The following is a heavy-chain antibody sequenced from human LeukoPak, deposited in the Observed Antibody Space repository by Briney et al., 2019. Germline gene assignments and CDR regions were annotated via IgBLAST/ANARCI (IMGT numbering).Heavy chain of an antibody. CDR3: AKYLSGSFDY. CDR2: ISGSGGST. J-gene: IGHJ4*02. V-gene: IGHV3-23*01. D-gene: IGHD3-22*01. Sequence: PGGSLRLSCAASGFTVSNNYMSWVRQAPGKGLEWVSAISGSGGSTYYADSVKGRFTISRDNSKNTLYLQMNSLRAEDTAVYYCAKYLSGSFDYWGQGTLGTVSS. CDR1: GFTVSNNY.